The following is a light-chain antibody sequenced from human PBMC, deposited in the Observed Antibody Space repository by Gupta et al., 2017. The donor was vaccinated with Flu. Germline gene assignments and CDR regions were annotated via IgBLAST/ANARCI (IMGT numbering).Light chain of an antibody. CDR3: QQYNSWGT. CDR1: QSVSVW. CDR2: KAS. V-gene: IGKV1-5*03. Sequence: DIQMTQSPSTLSASVGDGVTITCRASQSVSVWLAWYQQKPGKAPKLLIYKASNLQSGVPSRFSGSGSGTEFILTISSLQPDDSATYYCQQYNSWGTFGQGTKVEVK. J-gene: IGKJ1*01.